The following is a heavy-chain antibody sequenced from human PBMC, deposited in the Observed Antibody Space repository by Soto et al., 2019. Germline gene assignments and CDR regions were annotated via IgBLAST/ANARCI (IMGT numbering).Heavy chain of an antibody. CDR3: ARVWGGAFDF. J-gene: IGHJ3*01. CDR2: IYSSGST. CDR1: GGSISNYY. V-gene: IGHV4-59*01. D-gene: IGHD3-10*01. Sequence: SETLSLPCTVSGGSISNYYWNWIRQSPGKGLEWIGYIYSSGSTNYNPSLKSRVTISVDTSKNQFSLNLSSVTAADTAVYYCARVWGGAFDFWGQGTMVTVSS.